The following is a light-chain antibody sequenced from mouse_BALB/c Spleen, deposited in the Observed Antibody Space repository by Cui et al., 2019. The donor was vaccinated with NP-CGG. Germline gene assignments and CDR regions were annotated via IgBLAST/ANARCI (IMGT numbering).Light chain of an antibody. CDR3: ALWYSNHWV. Sequence: LTQESPSTTSPGETVTLTCRSSTGAVTTSNYANWVQEKPDHLFTGLVGGTNNRAPGVPARFSGSLIGDKAALTITGAQTEDEAIYFCALWYSNHWVFGGGTKLTVL. J-gene: IGLJ1*01. CDR1: TGAVTTSNY. CDR2: GTN. V-gene: IGLV1*01.